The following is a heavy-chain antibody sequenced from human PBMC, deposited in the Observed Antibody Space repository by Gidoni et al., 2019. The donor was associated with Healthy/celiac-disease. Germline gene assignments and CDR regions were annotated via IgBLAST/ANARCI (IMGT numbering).Heavy chain of an antibody. V-gene: IGHV1-69*01. J-gene: IGHJ2*01. CDR3: AREPGAAAGTWYFDL. CDR1: VGTFSSYA. D-gene: IGHD6-13*01. Sequence: QVQLVQSGAEVKKPGSSVTVSSTASVGTFSSYAISCVRQAPGQGLEWMGGIITIFGTANYAKKFQGRVTITADESTSTAYMELSSLRSEDTAVYYCAREPGAAAGTWYFDLWGRGTLVTVSS. CDR2: IITIFGTA.